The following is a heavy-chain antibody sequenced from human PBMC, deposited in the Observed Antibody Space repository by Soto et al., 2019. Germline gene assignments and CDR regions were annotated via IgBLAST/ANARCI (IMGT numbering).Heavy chain of an antibody. CDR2: IIPILGIA. J-gene: IGHJ6*03. V-gene: IGHV1-69*04. Sequence: SVKVSFKASGGTFSSYTISWVRQAPGQGLEWMGRIIPILGIANYAQKFQGRVTITADKSTSTAYMELSSLRSEDTAVYYCARDDVDTAMVRVRDYYYYYMDVWGKGTTVTVSS. CDR3: ARDDVDTAMVRVRDYYYYYMDV. CDR1: GGTFSSYT. D-gene: IGHD5-18*01.